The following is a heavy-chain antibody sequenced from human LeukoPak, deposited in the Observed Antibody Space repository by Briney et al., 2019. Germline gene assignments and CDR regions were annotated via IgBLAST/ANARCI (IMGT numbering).Heavy chain of an antibody. CDR3: ARLNRQQLVKGYFQH. CDR2: IYYSGST. D-gene: IGHD6-13*01. J-gene: IGHJ1*01. V-gene: IGHV4-31*03. Sequence: PSETLSLTCTVSGGSISSGGYCWSWIRQQPGKGLEWIGYIYYSGSTYYNPSLKSRVTISVDTSKNQFSLKLSSVTAADTAVYYCARLNRQQLVKGYFQHWGQGTLVTVSS. CDR1: GGSISSGGYC.